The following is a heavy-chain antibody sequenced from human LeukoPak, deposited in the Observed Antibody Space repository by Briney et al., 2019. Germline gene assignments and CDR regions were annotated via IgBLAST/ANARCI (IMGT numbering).Heavy chain of an antibody. CDR1: GFTFSSYS. Sequence: GGSLRLSCAASGFTFSSYSMNWVRQAPGKGLEWVSAVSGRDTSTYYTDSVKGRFTISRDNSKNTLYLQVNSLSAEDTAIYYCARWGDYDVLTGYYDSDYWGQGTLVTVSS. CDR3: ARWGDYDVLTGYYDSDY. V-gene: IGHV3-23*01. CDR2: VSGRDTST. D-gene: IGHD3-9*01. J-gene: IGHJ4*02.